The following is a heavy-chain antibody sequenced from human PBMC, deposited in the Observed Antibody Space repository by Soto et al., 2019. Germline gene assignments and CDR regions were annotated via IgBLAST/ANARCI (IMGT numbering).Heavy chain of an antibody. CDR1: GFTFSSYA. CDR2: ISYYGSNK. J-gene: IGHJ4*02. V-gene: IGHV3-30*04. D-gene: IGHD5-18*01. Sequence: GGSLRLSCAASGFTFSSYAMNWVRQAPGKGLEWVAVISYYGSNKYYADSVKGRFTISRDNSKNTLYLQMKSLRAEDTAVYYCARDPTPRDLWLLFDYWGQGTLVTVSS. CDR3: ARDPTPRDLWLLFDY.